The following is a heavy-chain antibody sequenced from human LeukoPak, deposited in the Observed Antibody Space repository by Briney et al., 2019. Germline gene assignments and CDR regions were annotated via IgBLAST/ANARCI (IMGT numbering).Heavy chain of an antibody. V-gene: IGHV3-23*01. CDR2: ISGTGSST. CDR3: ARDSHKFDSSGYYPDAFDI. D-gene: IGHD3-22*01. CDR1: GFTFSSYA. Sequence: GGSLRLSCAASGFTFSSYAMSWVRQAPGKGLEWVSAISGTGSSTYSADSVKGRFTISRDNAKKSLYLQMHSLRAEDTAVYYCARDSHKFDSSGYYPDAFDIWGQGTMVTVSS. J-gene: IGHJ3*02.